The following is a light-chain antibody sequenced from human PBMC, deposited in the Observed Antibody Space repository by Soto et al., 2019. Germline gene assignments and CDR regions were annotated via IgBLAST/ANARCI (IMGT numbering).Light chain of an antibody. CDR1: QSISTY. CDR3: QQSYSIPLT. Sequence: DIQMTQSPSSLSASLGDRVTITCRASQSISTYLNWYQQKPGKAPRLLIYAESRLQSGLPSRFSGSGSGTDFTLAISNLQPEDFAAYYCQQSYSIPLTFGGGVKVEI. J-gene: IGKJ4*01. V-gene: IGKV1-39*01. CDR2: AES.